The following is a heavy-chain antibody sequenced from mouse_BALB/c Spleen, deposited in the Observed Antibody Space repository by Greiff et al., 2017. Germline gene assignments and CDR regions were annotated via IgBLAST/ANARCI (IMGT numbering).Heavy chain of an antibody. CDR1: GFSLTSYG. Sequence: QVQLKESGPGLVQPSQSLSITCTVSGFSLTSYGVHWVRQSPGKGLEWLGVIWSGGSTDYNAAFISRLSISKDNSKSQVFFKMNSLQADDTAIYYCARNDDYYGSSSYWYCDVWGAGTTVTVSS. CDR3: ARNDDYYGSSSYWYCDV. V-gene: IGHV2-4-1*01. J-gene: IGHJ1*01. CDR2: IWSGGST. D-gene: IGHD1-1*01.